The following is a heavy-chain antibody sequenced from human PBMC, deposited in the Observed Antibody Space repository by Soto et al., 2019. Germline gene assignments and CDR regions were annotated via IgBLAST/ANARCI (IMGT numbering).Heavy chain of an antibody. D-gene: IGHD6-13*01. CDR1: KFTFSNYW. Sequence: PGGSLRLSCVASKFTFSNYWMTWVRQAPGKGLEWVANIKEDGSEKYYVDSVKGRFTISRDNAKNTLYLQMNSLRGDDTAVYYCARAGYSSSWNWFDPWGQGTQVTVSS. CDR2: IKEDGSEK. J-gene: IGHJ5*02. CDR3: ARAGYSSSWNWFDP. V-gene: IGHV3-7*01.